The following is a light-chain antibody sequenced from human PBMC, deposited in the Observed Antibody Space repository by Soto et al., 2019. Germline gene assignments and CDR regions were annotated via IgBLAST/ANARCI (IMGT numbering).Light chain of an antibody. J-gene: IGLJ3*02. CDR1: SSDVGGYNY. Sequence: QSVLTQPASVSGSPGQSITISCTGASSDVGGYNYVSWYQHHPGKAPKLLIYEVSKRPSGVSNRFSGSKSGNTASLTISGLQPEDEADYSCTSFTTSNTWVFGGGTKLTVL. CDR3: TSFTTSNTWV. V-gene: IGLV2-14*01. CDR2: EVS.